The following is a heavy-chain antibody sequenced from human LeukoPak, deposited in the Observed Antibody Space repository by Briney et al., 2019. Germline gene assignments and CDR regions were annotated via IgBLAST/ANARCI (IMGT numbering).Heavy chain of an antibody. J-gene: IGHJ4*02. Sequence: SETLSLTCTVSGGSIDSYYWSWIRQPPGKGLEWIGYIYYTGSTEYHPSLKSRVTISLDTSKNQFSLKLTPVTATDTAVYYCARVYQSAEYYFDYWGQGTLVSVSS. CDR2: IYYTGST. D-gene: IGHD2-2*01. CDR3: ARVYQSAEYYFDY. CDR1: GGSIDSYY. V-gene: IGHV4-59*01.